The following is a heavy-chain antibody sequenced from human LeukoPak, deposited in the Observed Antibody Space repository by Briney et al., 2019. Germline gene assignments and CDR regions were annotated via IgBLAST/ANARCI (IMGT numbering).Heavy chain of an antibody. CDR3: ARGLYYYDSSGYYYAHWFDP. J-gene: IGHJ5*02. D-gene: IGHD3-22*01. CDR2: MNPNSGNT. CDR1: GYTFTSYD. Sequence: ASVKVSCKASGYTFTSYDINWVRQATGQGLEWMGWMNPNSGNTGYAQKFQGRVTMTRNTSISTAYMELSSLRSEDTAVYYCARGLYYYDSSGYYYAHWFDPWGPGTLVTVSS. V-gene: IGHV1-8*01.